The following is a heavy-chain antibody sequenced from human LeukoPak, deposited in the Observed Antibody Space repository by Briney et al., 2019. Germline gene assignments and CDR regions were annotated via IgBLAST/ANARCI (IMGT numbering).Heavy chain of an antibody. V-gene: IGHV4-59*01. Sequence: SETLSLTCTVSGGSISSYYWSWIRQPPGKGLEWIGYIYYSGSTNYNPSLKSRVTISVDTSKNQFSLKLSSVTAADTAVYYCARAPQGVTPMDVWGKGTTVTVSS. CDR3: ARAPQGVTPMDV. J-gene: IGHJ6*03. CDR1: GGSISSYY. CDR2: IYYSGST. D-gene: IGHD3-10*01.